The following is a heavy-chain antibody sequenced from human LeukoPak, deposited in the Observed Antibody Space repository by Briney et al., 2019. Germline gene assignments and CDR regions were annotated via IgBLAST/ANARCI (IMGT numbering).Heavy chain of an antibody. CDR1: GFTFSSYA. Sequence: GGSLRLSCAASGFTFSSYAMSWVRQAPGKGLEWVSGISGSGSSTYYADSVEGRFTISRDNSKNTLYVQMNSLRAEDTAVYYCAKTRSYYYDSGAYYFDYWGQGTLVTVSS. D-gene: IGHD3-22*01. CDR3: AKTRSYYYDSGAYYFDY. J-gene: IGHJ4*02. V-gene: IGHV3-23*01. CDR2: ISGSGSST.